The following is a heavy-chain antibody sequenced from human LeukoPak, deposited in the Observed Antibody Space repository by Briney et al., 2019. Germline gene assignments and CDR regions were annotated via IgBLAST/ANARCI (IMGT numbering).Heavy chain of an antibody. CDR1: GFTFSSYG. V-gene: IGHV1-46*01. CDR2: INPSGGST. Sequence: GGSLRLSCAASGFTFSSYGMHWVRQAPGQGLEWMGIINPSGGSTSYAQKSQGRVTMTRDTSTSTVYMELSSLKSEDTAVYYCARGPYYYDSSGYYPAYYFDHWGRGTLVTVSS. CDR3: ARGPYYYDSSGYYPAYYFDH. J-gene: IGHJ4*02. D-gene: IGHD3-22*01.